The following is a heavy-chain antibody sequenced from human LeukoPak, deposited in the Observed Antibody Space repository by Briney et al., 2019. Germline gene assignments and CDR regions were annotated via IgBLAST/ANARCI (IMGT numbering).Heavy chain of an antibody. J-gene: IGHJ4*02. V-gene: IGHV4-39*01. CDR1: GGSISSSSYY. CDR3: ARRLRDTVGAMDY. CDR2: IYYSGGT. D-gene: IGHD1-26*01. Sequence: PSETLSLTCTVSGGSISSSSYYWGWIRQPPGKGLEWIGSIYYSGGTYYNPSLKSRVTISVDTSKNQFSLKLSSVTAADTAVYYCARRLRDTVGAMDYWGQGTLVTVSS.